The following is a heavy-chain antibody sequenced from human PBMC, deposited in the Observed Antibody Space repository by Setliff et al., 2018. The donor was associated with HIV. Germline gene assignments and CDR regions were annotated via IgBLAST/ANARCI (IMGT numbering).Heavy chain of an antibody. Sequence: GGSLRLSCAASGFTFSSYAMHWVRQAPGKGLEWVAVISYDGSNKYYADSVKGRFTISRDNSKNTLYLQMNSLRAEDTAVYYCARDYYDSSGPPHFDHWGQGTLVTVS. J-gene: IGHJ4*02. CDR2: ISYDGSNK. V-gene: IGHV3-30-3*01. CDR1: GFTFSSYA. CDR3: ARDYYDSSGPPHFDH. D-gene: IGHD3-22*01.